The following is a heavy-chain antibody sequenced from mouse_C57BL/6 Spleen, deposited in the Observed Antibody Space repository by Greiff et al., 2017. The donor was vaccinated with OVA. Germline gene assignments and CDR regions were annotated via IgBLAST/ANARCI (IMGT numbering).Heavy chain of an antibody. CDR2: IYPGDGDT. CDR3: ARSSLLLRYPWFAY. V-gene: IGHV1-80*01. CDR1: GYAFCSYW. D-gene: IGHD1-1*01. J-gene: IGHJ3*01. Sequence: QVQLKQSGAELVKPGASVKISCKASGYAFCSYWMNWVKQRPGKGLEWIGQIYPGDGDTNYNGKFKGKATLTADKSSSTAYMQLSSLTSEDSAVYFCARSSLLLRYPWFAYWGQGTLVTVSA.